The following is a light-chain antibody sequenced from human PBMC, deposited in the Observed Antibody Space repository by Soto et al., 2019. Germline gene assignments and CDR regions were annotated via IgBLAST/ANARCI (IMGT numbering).Light chain of an antibody. CDR3: QQYNSYSPCT. J-gene: IGKJ2*02. CDR1: QSISSW. V-gene: IGKV1-5*01. CDR2: DAS. Sequence: DIQMTQSPSTLSASVGDRVTITCRASQSISSWLAWYQQKPGKAPKLLIYDASSLESGVPSRFSGSGSGTEFTLAISGLQPDDFATYYCQQYNSYSPCTFGQGTKLEIK.